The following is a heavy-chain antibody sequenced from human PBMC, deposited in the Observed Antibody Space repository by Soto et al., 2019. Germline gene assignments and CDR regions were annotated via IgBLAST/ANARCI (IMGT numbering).Heavy chain of an antibody. Sequence: ASVKVSCKASGYTFTSYYMHWVRQAPGQGLEWMGIINPRGGSTSSAQKFQGRVTMTRDTSTSTVYMELSSLRSEDTAVYYCARNVVAYYYDSSGYYDAFDIWGQGTMVTVSS. CDR1: GYTFTSYY. J-gene: IGHJ3*02. V-gene: IGHV1-46*01. D-gene: IGHD3-22*01. CDR3: ARNVVAYYYDSSGYYDAFDI. CDR2: INPRGGST.